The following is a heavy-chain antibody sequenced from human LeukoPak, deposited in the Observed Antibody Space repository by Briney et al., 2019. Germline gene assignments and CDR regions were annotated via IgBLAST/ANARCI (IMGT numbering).Heavy chain of an antibody. Sequence: GGSLRLSCAASGFTFSSYGMHWVHQAPGKGLEWVAVISYDGSNKYYADSVKGRFTISRDNSKNTLYLQMNSLRAEDTAVYYCAKDIKRITIFGVVTGIDYWGQGTLVTVSS. CDR2: ISYDGSNK. V-gene: IGHV3-30*18. J-gene: IGHJ4*02. CDR1: GFTFSSYG. D-gene: IGHD3-3*01. CDR3: AKDIKRITIFGVVTGIDY.